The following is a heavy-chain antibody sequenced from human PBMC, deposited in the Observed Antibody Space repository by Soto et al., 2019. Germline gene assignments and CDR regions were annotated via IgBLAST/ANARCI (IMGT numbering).Heavy chain of an antibody. Sequence: QVQLQESGPGLVKPSQTLSLTCTVSGGSISSDGYYWNWIRQHPGKGLEWIGYIFNSGGTYYNPSPKSRLTMSVDPSKSQFSLERRSVTAADTAVYYCARGRNGDTFDYWGQGTLVTVSS. CDR2: IFNSGGT. CDR1: GGSISSDGYY. J-gene: IGHJ4*02. D-gene: IGHD4-17*01. V-gene: IGHV4-31*03. CDR3: ARGRNGDTFDY.